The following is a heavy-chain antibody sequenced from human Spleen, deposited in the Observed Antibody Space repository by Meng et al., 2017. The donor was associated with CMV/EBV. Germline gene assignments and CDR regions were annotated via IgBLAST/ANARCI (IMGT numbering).Heavy chain of an antibody. CDR1: GFTFSSYA. J-gene: IGHJ4*02. Sequence: GESLKISCAASGFTFSSYAMSWVRQAPGKGLEWVSAISGSGGSTYYADSVKGRFTISRDNAKNSLYLQMNSLRDEDTAVYFCARGVGVTVESGDYWGQGTLVTVSS. CDR2: ISGSGGST. V-gene: IGHV3-23*01. D-gene: IGHD1-26*01. CDR3: ARGVGVTVESGDY.